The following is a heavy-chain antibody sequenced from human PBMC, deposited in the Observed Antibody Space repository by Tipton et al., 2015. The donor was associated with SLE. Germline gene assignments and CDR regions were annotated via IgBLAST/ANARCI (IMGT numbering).Heavy chain of an antibody. V-gene: IGHV4-59*11. CDR1: GGSISSHY. D-gene: IGHD6-6*01. Sequence: TLSLTCTVSGGSISSHYWSWIRQPPGKGLEWIGYIYYSGSTNYNPSLKSRVTISVDTSKNQFSLKLSSVTAADTAVYYCARGRAYSSSSARYYYYYGMDVWGQGTTVTVSS. CDR2: IYYSGST. CDR3: ARGRAYSSSSARYYYYYGMDV. J-gene: IGHJ6*02.